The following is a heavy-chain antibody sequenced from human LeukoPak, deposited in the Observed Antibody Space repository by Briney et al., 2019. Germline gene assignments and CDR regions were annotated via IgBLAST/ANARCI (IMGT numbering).Heavy chain of an antibody. D-gene: IGHD3-22*01. Sequence: GIIYPGDSDTRYSPSFQGQVTISADKSISTAYLQWSSLKASDTAMYYCAIHDYDSSGYSRYWGQGTLVTVSS. J-gene: IGHJ4*02. CDR3: AIHDYDSSGYSRY. V-gene: IGHV5-51*01. CDR2: IYPGDSDT.